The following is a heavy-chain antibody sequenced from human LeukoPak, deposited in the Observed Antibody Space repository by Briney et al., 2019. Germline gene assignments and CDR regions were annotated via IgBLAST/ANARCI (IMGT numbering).Heavy chain of an antibody. Sequence: GGSLRLSCSASGFTFSSYAMHWVRQAPGKGLEYVSAISSNGGSTYYADSVKGRFTISRDNSKNTLYLQMSSLGAEDTAVYYCVKDREDGIAAAGTTIFDYWGQGTLVTVSS. D-gene: IGHD6-13*01. CDR1: GFTFSSYA. V-gene: IGHV3-64D*06. CDR3: VKDREDGIAAAGTTIFDY. J-gene: IGHJ4*02. CDR2: ISSNGGST.